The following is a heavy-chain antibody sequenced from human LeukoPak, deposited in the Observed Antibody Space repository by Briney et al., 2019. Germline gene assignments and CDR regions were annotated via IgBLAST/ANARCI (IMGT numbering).Heavy chain of an antibody. CDR1: GFTFSSYG. V-gene: IGHV3-30*18. CDR3: AKDQWLGRLVGH. CDR2: ISYDGSNK. J-gene: IGHJ4*02. D-gene: IGHD6-19*01. Sequence: PGGSLRLSCAASGFTFSSYGMHWVRQAPGKGLEWVAVISYDGSNKYYADSVKGRFTISRDNSKNTLYLQMNSLRAEDTAVYYCAKDQWLGRLVGHWGQGTLVTVSS.